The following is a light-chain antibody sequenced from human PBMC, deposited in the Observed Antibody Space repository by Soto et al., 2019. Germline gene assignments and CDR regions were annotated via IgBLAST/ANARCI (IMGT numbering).Light chain of an antibody. CDR3: QQAKSFPWT. J-gene: IGKJ1*01. CDR1: QGIGSS. CDR2: AAS. Sequence: DIQMTQSPSSVSASVGDRVTINCRASQGIGSSLAWYQQKPGKAPNLLIYAASTFQSGVPSRFDASGSGTDFTLTISSLQPEDFGIYYCQQAKSFPWTFGQGTKVGIK. V-gene: IGKV1-12*01.